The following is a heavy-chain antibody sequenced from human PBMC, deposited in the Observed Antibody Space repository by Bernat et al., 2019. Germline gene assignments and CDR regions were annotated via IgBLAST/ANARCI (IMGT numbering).Heavy chain of an antibody. CDR3: AKDLEVWGSYRYTAAALDY. J-gene: IGHJ4*02. CDR2: ISYDGSNK. V-gene: IGHV3-30*18. CDR1: GFRFSSYW. Sequence: VQLVESGGGLVQPGGSLRLSCSASGFRFSSYWMSWVRQAPGKGLEWVAVISYDGSNKYYADSVKGRFTISRDNSKNTLYLQMNSLRAEDTAVYYCAKDLEVWGSYRYTAAALDYWGQGTLVTVSS. D-gene: IGHD3-16*02.